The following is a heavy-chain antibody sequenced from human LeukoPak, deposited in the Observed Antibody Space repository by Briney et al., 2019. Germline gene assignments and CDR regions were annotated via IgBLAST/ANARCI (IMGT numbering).Heavy chain of an antibody. D-gene: IGHD3-22*01. CDR3: ARVGGPYYYDSSGQEAFDI. J-gene: IGHJ3*02. V-gene: IGHV7-4-1*02. Sequence: ASVKVSCKASGYTFTSYAMNWVRQAPGQGLEWMGWINTNTGNPTYAQGFTGRFVFSLDTSVSTAYLQTSSLKAEDTAVYYCARVGGPYYYDSSGQEAFDIWGQGTMVTVSS. CDR1: GYTFTSYA. CDR2: INTNTGNP.